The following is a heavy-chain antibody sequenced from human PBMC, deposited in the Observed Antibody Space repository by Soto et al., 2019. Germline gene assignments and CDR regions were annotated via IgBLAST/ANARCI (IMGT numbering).Heavy chain of an antibody. V-gene: IGHV1-69*01. CDR3: AKVAYPDYCLDP. Sequence: QVQLLQSGPEMKTPGSSVKVSCKASGGDFSTLAISWVRQAPGQGLEWMGGTIPMFGAAKYAQKFQHRVKITTDESTTTVSMAIIGVTPEDTAMYYCAKVAYPDYCLDPWGQGTLVTVSP. J-gene: IGHJ5*02. CDR1: GGDFSTLA. CDR2: TIPMFGAA. D-gene: IGHD2-15*01.